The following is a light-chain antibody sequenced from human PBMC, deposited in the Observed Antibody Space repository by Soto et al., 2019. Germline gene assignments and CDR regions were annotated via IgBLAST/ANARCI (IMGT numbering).Light chain of an antibody. V-gene: IGKV1-5*01. J-gene: IGKJ5*01. CDR2: GAS. CDR3: QQYNTYSAT. CDR1: QNIANW. Sequence: DIQMTQSPSSLSASVGDRVTITCRASQNIANWLAWYQQTPGKAPKILLYGASTLQTGVPSRFSGSGSGTEFTLTIRSLQPGDFATYYCQQYNTYSATFGQGTRLEIK.